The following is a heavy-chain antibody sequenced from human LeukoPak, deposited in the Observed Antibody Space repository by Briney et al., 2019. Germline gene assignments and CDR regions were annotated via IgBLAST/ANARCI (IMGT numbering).Heavy chain of an antibody. V-gene: IGHV1-69*05. Sequence: SVKVSCKASGGTFSSHAISWVRQAPGQGLEWMGGIIPIFGTANYAQKFQGRVTITTDESTSTAYMELSSLRSEDTAVYYCARVVGGSGSYYYFDYWGQGTLVTVSS. CDR1: GGTFSSHA. J-gene: IGHJ4*02. CDR2: IIPIFGTA. CDR3: ARVVGGSGSYYYFDY. D-gene: IGHD3-10*01.